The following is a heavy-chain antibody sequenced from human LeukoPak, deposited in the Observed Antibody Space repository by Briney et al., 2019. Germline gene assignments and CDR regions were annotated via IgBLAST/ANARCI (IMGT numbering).Heavy chain of an antibody. J-gene: IGHJ6*02. V-gene: IGHV4-59*08. CDR2: IYYSGST. Sequence: SETLSLTCTVSGGSISSYYWSWIRQPPGKGVEWIGYIYYSGSTNYNPSLKSRVTISVDTSKNQFSLKLSSVTAADTAVYYCARHRGDYYYYGMDVWGQGTTVTVSS. CDR3: ARHRGDYYYYGMDV. CDR1: GGSISSYY. D-gene: IGHD3-10*01.